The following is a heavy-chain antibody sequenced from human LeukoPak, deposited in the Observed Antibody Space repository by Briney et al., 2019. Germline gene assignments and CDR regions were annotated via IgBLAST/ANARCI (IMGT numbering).Heavy chain of an antibody. J-gene: IGHJ3*02. CDR3: ARANYGDPGAFDI. CDR2: MNPNSGNT. V-gene: IGHV1-8*01. CDR1: GYTFTSYD. Sequence: ASVKVSCKASGYTFTSYDINWVRQATGQGLEWMGWMNPNSGNTGYAQKFQGRVTMTRNTSISTAYMELRSLRSDDTAVYYCARANYGDPGAFDIWGQGTMVTVSS. D-gene: IGHD4-17*01.